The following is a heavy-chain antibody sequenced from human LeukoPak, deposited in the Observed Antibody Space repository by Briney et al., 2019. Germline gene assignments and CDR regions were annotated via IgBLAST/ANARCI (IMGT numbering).Heavy chain of an antibody. CDR2: INPNSGGT. D-gene: IGHD6-19*01. V-gene: IGHV1-2*04. J-gene: IGHJ4*02. Sequence: ASVKVSCKASGYTFTGYYMHWVRQAPGQGLEWTGWINPNSGGTNYAQKFQGWVTMTRDTSISTAYMELSRLRSDDTAVYYCARGAIAVAGPPDYWGQGTLVTVSS. CDR3: ARGAIAVAGPPDY. CDR1: GYTFTGYY.